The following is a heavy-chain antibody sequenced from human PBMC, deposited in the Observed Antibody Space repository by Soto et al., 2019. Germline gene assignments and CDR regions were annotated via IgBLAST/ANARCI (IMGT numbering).Heavy chain of an antibody. J-gene: IGHJ4*02. CDR2: INPADSET. D-gene: IGHD2-15*01. CDR1: GYSYTSYW. V-gene: IGHV5-51*01. Sequence: PGESLKISCKGSGYSYTSYWIGWVRQRPGRGLEWMGIINPADSETNYSPSFQGQVTISADRSTSTAFLQWSSLKASDTAMYYCARFSGGSCYSDYWGQGTLVTVSS. CDR3: ARFSGGSCYSDY.